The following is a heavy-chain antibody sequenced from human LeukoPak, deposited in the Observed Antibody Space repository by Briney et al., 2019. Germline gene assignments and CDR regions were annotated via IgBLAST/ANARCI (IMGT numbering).Heavy chain of an antibody. CDR3: AKPPIAGLKNYYYYGMDV. J-gene: IGHJ6*02. Sequence: PGGSLRLSCAASGFTFSSYGMHWVRQAPGKGLEWVAVIWYDGSNKYYADSVKGRFTISRDNSKNTLYLQMNSLRAEDTAVYYCAKPPIAGLKNYYYYGMDVWGQGTTVTVSS. D-gene: IGHD6-13*01. CDR1: GFTFSSYG. V-gene: IGHV3-33*06. CDR2: IWYDGSNK.